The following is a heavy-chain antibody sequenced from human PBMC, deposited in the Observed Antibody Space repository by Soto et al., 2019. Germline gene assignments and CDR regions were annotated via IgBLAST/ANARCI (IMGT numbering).Heavy chain of an antibody. CDR2: ISAYNGNT. D-gene: IGHD2-15*01. CDR1: GYTFTSYG. CDR3: ARDPGYCSGGSCYSDY. Sequence: ASVKVSCKASGYTFTSYGISWVRQAPGQGLEWMGWISAYNGNTNYAQKLQGRVTMTTDTSTSTAYMGLRSLRSDDTAVYYCARDPGYCSGGSCYSDYWGQGTLVTVSS. V-gene: IGHV1-18*04. J-gene: IGHJ4*02.